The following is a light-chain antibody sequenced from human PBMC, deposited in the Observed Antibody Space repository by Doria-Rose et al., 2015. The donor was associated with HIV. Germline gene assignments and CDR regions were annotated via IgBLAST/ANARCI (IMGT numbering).Light chain of an antibody. Sequence: QSVLTQPPSASGSPGQSVTISCTGTSSDVGGYIYVSWYRQHPGTAPELMIYEVDKRPLGVPDRFSGSKSGNTASLTVSGLQAEDEADYFCSSFAGNHNYVFGTGTKVTVL. CDR2: EVD. CDR3: SSFAGNHNYV. V-gene: IGLV2-8*01. J-gene: IGLJ1*01. CDR1: SSDVGGYIY.